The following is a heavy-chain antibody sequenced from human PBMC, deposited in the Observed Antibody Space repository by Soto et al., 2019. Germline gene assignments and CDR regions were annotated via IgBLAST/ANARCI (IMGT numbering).Heavy chain of an antibody. CDR3: ARVARAAAGLD. D-gene: IGHD6-13*01. CDR1: GGSLGIYY. V-gene: IGHV4-59*01. CDR2: IHYSGST. Sequence: VQLQESGPGLVKPSETLSLTCTVSGGSLGIYYWSWIRQPPGKGLEWIGYIHYSGSTNFNPSLKSRVTISIDTSKNQFSLKLSSVSAADTAVYYCARVARAAAGLDWGQGTLVTVSS. J-gene: IGHJ4*02.